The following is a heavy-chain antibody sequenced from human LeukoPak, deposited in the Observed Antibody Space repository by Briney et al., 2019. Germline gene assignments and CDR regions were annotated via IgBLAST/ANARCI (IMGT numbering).Heavy chain of an antibody. D-gene: IGHD3-22*01. J-gene: IGHJ4*02. CDR2: MYYSGST. V-gene: IGHV4-31*03. CDR3: ARVPHDSSGYGYFDY. CDR1: GGTISSGGYY. Sequence: SETLSLTCTVSGGTISSGGYYWSWIRQHPGKGLEWIAYMYYSGSTEYNPSLKSRVTISVDTSNNQFSLKLSSVTAPDTAVYYCARVPHDSSGYGYFDYWGQGTLVTVSS.